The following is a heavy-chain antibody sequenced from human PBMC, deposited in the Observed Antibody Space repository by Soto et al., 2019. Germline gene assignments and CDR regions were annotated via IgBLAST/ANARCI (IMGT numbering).Heavy chain of an antibody. V-gene: IGHV3-33*01. CDR3: ARASRQLVYFDY. D-gene: IGHD6-13*01. CDR2: IWYDGTNK. J-gene: IGHJ4*02. Sequence: QVQLVESGGGVVQPGRSLRLSCTASGFTFSSYGMHWVRQAPGKGLEWVAVIWYDGTNKYYADSVKGRFTISRDNSKNTLYRQMNSLRAEDTAVYYCARASRQLVYFDYWGQGTLVTVSS. CDR1: GFTFSSYG.